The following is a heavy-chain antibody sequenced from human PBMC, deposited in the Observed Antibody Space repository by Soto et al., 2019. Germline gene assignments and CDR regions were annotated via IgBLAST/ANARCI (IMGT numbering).Heavy chain of an antibody. Sequence: QVQLVQSGAEVKKPGSSVKVSCKASGGTFSSYAISWVRQAPGQGLEWMGGIIPIFGTANYAQKFQGSVTITADESSNTAYMXLSSLRSEDTAVYYCAISGRTAMVTRHLHYYGMDVWGQGTTVTVSS. D-gene: IGHD5-18*01. J-gene: IGHJ6*02. V-gene: IGHV1-69*12. CDR2: IIPIFGTA. CDR3: AISGRTAMVTRHLHYYGMDV. CDR1: GGTFSSYA.